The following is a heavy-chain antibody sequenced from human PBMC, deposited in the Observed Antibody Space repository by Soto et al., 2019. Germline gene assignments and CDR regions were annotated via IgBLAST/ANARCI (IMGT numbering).Heavy chain of an antibody. V-gene: IGHV4-59*02. CDR1: AGPVSGYF. D-gene: IGHD1-7*01. J-gene: IGHJ5*02. Sequence: SETLSLTCTVSAGPVSGYFWSWFRQPPGKEPELIAYIHYTGSTYYNPSLKSRVTISIDTTKNQFSLTVTSVNAADTAVYYCAKVGRIAVTETWFDPWGQGTLVTGSA. CDR3: AKVGRIAVTETWFDP. CDR2: IHYTGST.